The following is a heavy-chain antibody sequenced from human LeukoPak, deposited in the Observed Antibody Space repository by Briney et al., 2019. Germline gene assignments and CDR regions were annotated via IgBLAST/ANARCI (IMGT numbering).Heavy chain of an antibody. CDR1: GFTFSSYS. J-gene: IGHJ5*02. Sequence: GGSLRLSCAASGFTFSSYSMNWVRQAPGKGLEWVSYISRSSSTIYYADSVKGRFTISRDNAKNSLYLQMNSLRAEDTAVYYCARGGRKAVAGTPNWFDPWGQGTLVTVSS. V-gene: IGHV3-48*01. D-gene: IGHD6-19*01. CDR3: ARGGRKAVAGTPNWFDP. CDR2: ISRSSSTI.